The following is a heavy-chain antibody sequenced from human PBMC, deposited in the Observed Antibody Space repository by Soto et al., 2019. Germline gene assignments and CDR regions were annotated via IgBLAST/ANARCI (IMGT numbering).Heavy chain of an antibody. CDR2: IYYSGST. J-gene: IGHJ5*02. D-gene: IGHD2-15*01. V-gene: IGHV4-59*08. CDR3: ARLNIVVVVAATLEGWFDP. Sequence: QVQLQESGPGLVKPSETLSLTCTVSGGSISSYYWSWIRQPPGKGLVWIGYIYYSGSTNYNPSLKSRVTISVDTSKNQFSLMLSSVTAADTAVYYCARLNIVVVVAATLEGWFDPWGQGTLVTVSS. CDR1: GGSISSYY.